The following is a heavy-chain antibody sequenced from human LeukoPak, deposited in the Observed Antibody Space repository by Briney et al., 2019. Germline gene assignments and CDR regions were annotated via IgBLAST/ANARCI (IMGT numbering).Heavy chain of an antibody. J-gene: IGHJ5*02. Sequence: GASVKVSCKASGYTFTSYGISWVRQAPGQGLEWMGWISAYNGNTNYAQKLQGRVTMTTDTSTSTAYMGLRSLRSDDTAVYYCARHEEDIVVVPAAIFLDPWGQGTLVTVSS. D-gene: IGHD2-2*01. CDR2: ISAYNGNT. CDR3: ARHEEDIVVVPAAIFLDP. CDR1: GYTFTSYG. V-gene: IGHV1-18*04.